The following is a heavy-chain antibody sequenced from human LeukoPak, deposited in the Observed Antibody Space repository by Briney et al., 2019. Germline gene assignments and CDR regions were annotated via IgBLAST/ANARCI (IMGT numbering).Heavy chain of an antibody. J-gene: IGHJ2*01. CDR3: ARDLGTVVVITGWYFDL. V-gene: IGHV4-34*01. CDR2: INHSGST. Sequence: SETLSLTCAVYGGSFSGYYWSWIRQPPGKRLEWIGEINHSGSTNYNPSLKSRVTISVDTSKNQFSLKLSSVTAADTAVYYCARDLGTVVVITGWYFDLWGRGTLVTVSS. CDR1: GGSFSGYY. D-gene: IGHD3-22*01.